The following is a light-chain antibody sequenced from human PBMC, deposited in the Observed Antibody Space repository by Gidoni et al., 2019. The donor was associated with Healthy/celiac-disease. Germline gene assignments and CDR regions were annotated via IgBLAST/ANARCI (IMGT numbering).Light chain of an antibody. V-gene: IGKV4-1*01. CDR2: WAS. Sequence: DIVMTQSPDSPALSLGEWATINCKSSQSVLYSSNNKNYLAWYQQKPGQPPKLLIDWASTRESGVPDRFSGSGSGTDFTLTISSLQAEDVAVYYCQQYYSTPLTFGGGTKVEIK. CDR1: QSVLYSSNNKNY. CDR3: QQYYSTPLT. J-gene: IGKJ4*02.